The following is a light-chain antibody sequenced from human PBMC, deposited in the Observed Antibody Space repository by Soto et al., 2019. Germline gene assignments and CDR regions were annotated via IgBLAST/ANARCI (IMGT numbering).Light chain of an antibody. J-gene: IGKJ3*01. V-gene: IGKV4-1*01. Sequence: DIVMTQSPDSLAASLGERATINCKSSQSVLYNSNNKNYLAWYQQKPGQPPKLLIYWASTRESGVPDRFSGSGSGTDFTLTVSSLQAEDVAVYYCQQYYSTPLTFGPGTKVDIK. CDR3: QQYYSTPLT. CDR2: WAS. CDR1: QSVLYNSNNKNY.